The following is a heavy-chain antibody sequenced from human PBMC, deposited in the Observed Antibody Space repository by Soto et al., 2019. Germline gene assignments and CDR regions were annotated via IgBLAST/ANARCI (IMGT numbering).Heavy chain of an antibody. V-gene: IGHV3-9*01. CDR2: ISWNSGSI. J-gene: IGHJ4*02. CDR1: GFTFDDYA. Sequence: GGSLRLSCAASGFTFDDYAMHWVRQAPGKGLEWVSGISWNSGSIGYADSVKGRFTISRDNAKNSLYLQMNSLRAEDTALYYCAKDRQWLVRGYFDYWGQGTLLTVSS. CDR3: AKDRQWLVRGYFDY. D-gene: IGHD6-19*01.